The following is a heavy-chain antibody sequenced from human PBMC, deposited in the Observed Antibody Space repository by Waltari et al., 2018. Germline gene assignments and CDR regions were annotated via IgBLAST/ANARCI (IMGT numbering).Heavy chain of an antibody. J-gene: IGHJ4*02. CDR2: IKQDGSEK. CDR1: GFPFTNHW. D-gene: IGHD2-21*02. Sequence: EVELVEFGGGLVQPGGYLRLSCSSPGFPFTNHWMSWVRQAPGKGPEWVASIKQDGSEKYYVDSMKGRFTISRDNAKNSLSLQMDSLRAEDTAVYFCARGVTTVEYWGQGTLVTVSS. V-gene: IGHV3-7*04. CDR3: ARGVTTVEY.